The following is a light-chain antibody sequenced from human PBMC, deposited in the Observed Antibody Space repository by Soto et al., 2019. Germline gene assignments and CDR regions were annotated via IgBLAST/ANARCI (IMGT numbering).Light chain of an antibody. CDR1: QSVRIN. CDR2: DAS. J-gene: IGKJ1*01. V-gene: IGKV3-11*01. Sequence: EVVLTQSPATLSLSPGERATLSCRASQSVRINLAWYQHKPGQPPRLLIYDASNRATGIPGRFSGSGSGTDVTLTISNLEPADFAVYYCQQRVTWPWTFGQGAKVELK. CDR3: QQRVTWPWT.